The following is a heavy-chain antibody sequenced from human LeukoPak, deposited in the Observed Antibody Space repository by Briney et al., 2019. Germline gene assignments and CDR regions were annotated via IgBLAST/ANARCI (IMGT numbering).Heavy chain of an antibody. CDR3: AREKGGITIFGVGRYRADYYYMDV. Sequence: PSETLSLTCTVSGGSISSSSYYWGWIRQPPGKGLEWIGSIYYSGSTYYNPFLKSRVTISVDTSKNQFSLKLSSVTAADTAVYYCAREKGGITIFGVGRYRADYYYMDVWGKGTTVTVSS. CDR1: GGSISSSSYY. V-gene: IGHV4-39*07. D-gene: IGHD3-3*01. CDR2: IYYSGST. J-gene: IGHJ6*03.